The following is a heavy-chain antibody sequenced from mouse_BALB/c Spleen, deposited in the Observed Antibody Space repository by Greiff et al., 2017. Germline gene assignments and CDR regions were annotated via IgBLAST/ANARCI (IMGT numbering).Heavy chain of an antibody. D-gene: IGHD2-1*01. J-gene: IGHJ4*01. V-gene: IGHV1S81*02. CDR2: INPSNGGT. CDR3: TRGGNPYAMDY. CDR1: GYTFTSYY. Sequence: VQLQQSGAELVKPGASVKLSCKASGYTFTSYYMYWVKQRPGQGLEWIGEINPSNGGTNFNEKFKSKATLTVDKSSSTAYMQLSSLTSEDSAVYYYTRGGNPYAMDYWGQGTSVTVSS.